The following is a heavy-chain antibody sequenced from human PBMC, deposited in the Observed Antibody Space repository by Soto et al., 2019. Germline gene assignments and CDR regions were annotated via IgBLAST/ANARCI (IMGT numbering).Heavy chain of an antibody. J-gene: IGHJ3*02. V-gene: IGHV3-7*05. CDR2: IKQDGSEK. Sequence: GGSLRLSCAASGFTFSSYWMSWVRQAPGKGLEWVANIKQDGSEKYYVDSVKGRFTISRDNAKNSLYLQMNSLRAEDTAVYYCAREEAGWTGVRFDIWGQGTMVTVSS. CDR1: GFTFSSYW. CDR3: AREEAGWTGVRFDI. D-gene: IGHD2-8*01.